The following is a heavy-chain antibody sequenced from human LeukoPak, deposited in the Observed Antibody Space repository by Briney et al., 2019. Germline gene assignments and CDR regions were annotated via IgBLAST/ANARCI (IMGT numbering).Heavy chain of an antibody. V-gene: IGHV4-59*01. CDR3: ARFWSGVGGYCSGGSCYGDYYYYYYMDV. D-gene: IGHD2-15*01. CDR2: IYYSGST. CDR1: GGSISSYY. Sequence: SETLSLTCTVSGGSISSYYWSWIRQPPGKGLEWIGYIYYSGSTNYNPSLKSRVTISVDTSKNQFSLKLSSVTAADTAVYYCARFWSGVGGYCSGGSCYGDYYYYYYMDVWGKGTTVTVSS. J-gene: IGHJ6*03.